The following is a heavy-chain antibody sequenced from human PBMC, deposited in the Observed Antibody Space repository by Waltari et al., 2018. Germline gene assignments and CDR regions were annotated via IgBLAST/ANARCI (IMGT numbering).Heavy chain of an antibody. CDR3: TRGVVASAAASY. D-gene: IGHD2-2*01. Sequence: EVQLVESGGGLVQPGGSLRLSCAASGVTVRHNYMNWVRQAPGKGLEWVSTIYSGGQTYYADYGKGRFTISRDNPKNTVYLQMNSLRPDDTAVYYCTRGVVASAAASYWGQGTLVTVSS. CDR2: IYSGGQT. V-gene: IGHV3-66*01. CDR1: GVTVRHNY. J-gene: IGHJ4*02.